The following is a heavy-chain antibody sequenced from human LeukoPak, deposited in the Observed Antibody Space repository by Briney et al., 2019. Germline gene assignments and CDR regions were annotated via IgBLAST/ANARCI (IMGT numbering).Heavy chain of an antibody. D-gene: IGHD3-10*01. CDR1: GGTFSSYA. J-gene: IGHJ4*02. CDR2: IIPILGIA. CDR3: ARDLHRSGYGSGIDY. Sequence: SVKVSCKASGGTFSSYAISWVRQAPGQGLEWMGRIIPILGIANYAQKFQGRVTITADKSTSTAYMELSSLRSEDTAVYYRARDLHRSGYGSGIDYWGQGTLVTVSS. V-gene: IGHV1-69*04.